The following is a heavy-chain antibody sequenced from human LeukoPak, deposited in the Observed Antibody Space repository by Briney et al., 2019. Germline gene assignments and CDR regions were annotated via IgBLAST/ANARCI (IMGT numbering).Heavy chain of an antibody. CDR1: GFTFSSYA. CDR2: ISGSGGST. J-gene: IGHJ4*02. Sequence: PGASLRLSCAASGFTFSSYAMSWVRQAPGKGLEWVSAISGSGGSTYYADSVKGRFTISRDNSKNTLYLQMNRLRAEDTAVYYCAKEGMIVVVITTYFDYWGQGTLVTVSS. CDR3: AKEGMIVVVITTYFDY. D-gene: IGHD3-22*01. V-gene: IGHV3-23*01.